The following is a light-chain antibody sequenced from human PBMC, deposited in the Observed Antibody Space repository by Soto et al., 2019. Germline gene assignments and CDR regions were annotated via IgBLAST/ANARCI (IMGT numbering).Light chain of an antibody. CDR1: QNIYYN. J-gene: IGKJ1*01. V-gene: IGKV3-15*01. CDR3: QQYGSSPRT. CDR2: RAS. Sequence: IMMSQSPATVAVSQREGATLSCRASQNIYYNVAWYQQRPGQAPRLLIYRASTRATGVPARFSGSGSGTEFTLTISSLQPEDFTVYYCQQYGSSPRTFGQGSIVDVK.